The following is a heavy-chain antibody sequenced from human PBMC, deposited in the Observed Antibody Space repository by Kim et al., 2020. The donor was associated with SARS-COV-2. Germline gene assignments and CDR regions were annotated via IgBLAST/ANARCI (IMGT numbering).Heavy chain of an antibody. V-gene: IGHV3-48*03. Sequence: GGSLRLSCAASGFTFSSYEMNWVRQAPGKGLEWVSYISSSGSTIYYADSVKGRFTISRDNAKNSLYLQMNSLRAEDTAVYYCARASHYDFWSGYPYYYYGMAFWGQGTTVTVSS. J-gene: IGHJ6*02. CDR3: ARASHYDFWSGYPYYYYGMAF. CDR1: GFTFSSYE. D-gene: IGHD3-3*01. CDR2: ISSSGSTI.